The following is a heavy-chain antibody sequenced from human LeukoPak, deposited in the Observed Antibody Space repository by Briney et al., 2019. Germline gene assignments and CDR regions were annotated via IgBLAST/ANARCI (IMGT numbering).Heavy chain of an antibody. Sequence: GGSLRLSCAASGFTFSSYEMHWVRQAPGKGLEWVGFIRNKANGGTADYAASVKGRFTISRDDSKTIAYLQMNSLKTEDTAVYFCSRAYSTGWLGINDYWGQGTLVTVSS. CDR1: GFTFSSYE. D-gene: IGHD6-19*01. J-gene: IGHJ4*02. V-gene: IGHV3-49*04. CDR3: SRAYSTGWLGINDY. CDR2: IRNKANGGTA.